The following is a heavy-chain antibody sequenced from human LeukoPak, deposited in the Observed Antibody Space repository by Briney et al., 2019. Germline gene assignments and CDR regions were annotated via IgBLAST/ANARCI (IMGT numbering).Heavy chain of an antibody. CDR3: ARGRGAAAGQTFDY. J-gene: IGHJ4*02. Sequence: PGGSLRLSCVASGFTFSSYTMNWVRQVPGKGLEWVASISSGSTYIYYADSVKGRFTISRDNAKNSLYLQMDNLSAEDAALYYCARGRGAAAGQTFDYWGQGTLVTVSS. CDR1: GFTFSSYT. V-gene: IGHV3-21*01. D-gene: IGHD6-13*01. CDR2: ISSGSTYI.